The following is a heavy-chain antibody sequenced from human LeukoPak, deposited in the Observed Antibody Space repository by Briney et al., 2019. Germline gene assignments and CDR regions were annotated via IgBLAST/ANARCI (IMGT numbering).Heavy chain of an antibody. D-gene: IGHD3-22*01. V-gene: IGHV3-74*01. CDR1: GFTFSSYW. Sequence: GGSLRLSCAASGFTFSSYWMHWVRQAPGKGLVWVSRINSDGSSTSYADSVKGRFTISRDNSKNTVYVQMNSLRAEDTAVYYCARDRGDYYDSSGYSGVFDYWGQGTLVTVSS. CDR2: INSDGSST. CDR3: ARDRGDYYDSSGYSGVFDY. J-gene: IGHJ4*02.